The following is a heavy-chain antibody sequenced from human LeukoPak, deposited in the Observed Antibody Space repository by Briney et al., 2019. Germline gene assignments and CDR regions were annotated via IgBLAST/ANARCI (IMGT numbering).Heavy chain of an antibody. D-gene: IGHD6-6*01. CDR1: GGSFSGYY. V-gene: IGHV4-34*01. CDR2: INHSGST. CDR3: ARGPGIAARRVGYYMDV. Sequence: SETLSLTCAVYGGSFSGYYWSWVRKPPGKGLEWIGEINHSGSTNYNPSLKSRVTISVDTSKNQFSLKLSSVTAADTAVYYCARGPGIAARRVGYYMDVWGKGTTVTVSS. J-gene: IGHJ6*03.